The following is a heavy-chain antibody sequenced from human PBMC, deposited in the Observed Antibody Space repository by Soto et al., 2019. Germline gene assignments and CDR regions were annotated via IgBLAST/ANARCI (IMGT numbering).Heavy chain of an antibody. CDR2: IDSDGSST. CDR3: AKSNWFDP. CDR1: GFTFSDYW. V-gene: IGHV3-74*01. J-gene: IGHJ5*02. Sequence: GGSLRLSCAASGFTFSDYWMNRVRQAPGKGLVWVSRIDSDGSSTSYADSVKGRFTISRDNAKNALYLQMNSLRAEDTAVYYCAKSNWFDPWGQGSLVTVSS.